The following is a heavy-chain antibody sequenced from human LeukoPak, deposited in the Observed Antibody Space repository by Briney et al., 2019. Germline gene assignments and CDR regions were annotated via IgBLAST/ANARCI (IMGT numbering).Heavy chain of an antibody. Sequence: GGSLRLSCAASGFTVSSNYMSWVRQAPGKGLEWVSVIYSGGSTYYADSVKGRFTISRDNSKNTLYLQMNSLRAEDTAVYYCARGGYATPDAFDIWGQGTMVTVSS. J-gene: IGHJ3*02. CDR2: IYSGGST. CDR1: GFTVSSNY. D-gene: IGHD5-12*01. CDR3: ARGGYATPDAFDI. V-gene: IGHV3-53*01.